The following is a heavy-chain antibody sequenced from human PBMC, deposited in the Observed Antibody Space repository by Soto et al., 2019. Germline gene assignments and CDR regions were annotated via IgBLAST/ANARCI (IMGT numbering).Heavy chain of an antibody. CDR2: IYYSGST. Sequence: SETLSLTCTVSGGSISSYYWSWIRQPPGKGLEWIGYIYYSGSTNYNPSLKSRVTISVDTSKNQFSLKLSSVTAADTAVYYCARRVKGLRSLPYYYYYYMDVWGKGTTVTVSS. V-gene: IGHV4-59*08. D-gene: IGHD4-17*01. CDR3: ARRVKGLRSLPYYYYYYMDV. J-gene: IGHJ6*03. CDR1: GGSISSYY.